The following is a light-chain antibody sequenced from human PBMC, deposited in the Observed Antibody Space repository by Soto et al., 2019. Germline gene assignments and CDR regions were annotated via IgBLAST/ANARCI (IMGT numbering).Light chain of an antibody. V-gene: IGLV2-14*01. CDR1: SSDVGGYNY. CDR2: EVS. CDR3: ISYTSSSRWV. J-gene: IGLJ3*02. Sequence: QSALTQPASVSGSPGQSITISCTGTSSDVGGYNYVSWNQHYPGKAPKLMIYEVSNRPSGVSNRFSGSKSGNTASLTISGLQAEDEADYYCISYTSSSRWVFGGGTKLTVL.